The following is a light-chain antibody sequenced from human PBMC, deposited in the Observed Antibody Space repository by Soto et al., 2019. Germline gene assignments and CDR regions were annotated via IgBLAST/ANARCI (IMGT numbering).Light chain of an antibody. V-gene: IGKV1-27*01. J-gene: IGKJ4*01. CDR2: AAY. CDR1: QDISTY. CDR3: QRYDNAPLT. Sequence: DIQMTQAPSSLSASVGDRVNITCRARQDISTYLAWYKQNPGKVPKLLISAAYTLQAGVPPRFSGSRSGTAFTLTISSLQPEDDATYYCQRYDNAPLTFGGGTKVDIK.